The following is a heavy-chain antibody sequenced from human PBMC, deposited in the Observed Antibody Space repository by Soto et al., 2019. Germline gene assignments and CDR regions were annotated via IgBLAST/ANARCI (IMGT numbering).Heavy chain of an antibody. J-gene: IGHJ3*02. CDR1: GYTSIKYG. CDR3: ATEIGIAAAFGAFDI. V-gene: IGHV1-18*01. Sequence: ASVKVSCKASGYTSIKYGISWVRQAPGQGLEWVGWISPYNGKTNCAQSLQGRVTMTEDTSTDTAYMELSSLRSEDTAVYYCATEIGIAAAFGAFDIWGQGTMVTVSS. CDR2: ISPYNGKT. D-gene: IGHD6-13*01.